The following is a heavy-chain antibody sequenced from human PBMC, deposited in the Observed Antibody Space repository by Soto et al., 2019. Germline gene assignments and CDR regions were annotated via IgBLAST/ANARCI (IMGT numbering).Heavy chain of an antibody. CDR3: ARALTYGDYSYYYYGMDV. J-gene: IGHJ6*02. Sequence: ASVKVSCKASGYTFTSYAMHWVRQAPGQRLEWMGWINAGNGNTKYSQKFQGRVTITRDTSASTAYMELSSLRSEDTAVYYCARALTYGDYSYYYYGMDVWGQGTTVTVSS. CDR2: INAGNGNT. V-gene: IGHV1-3*01. D-gene: IGHD4-17*01. CDR1: GYTFTSYA.